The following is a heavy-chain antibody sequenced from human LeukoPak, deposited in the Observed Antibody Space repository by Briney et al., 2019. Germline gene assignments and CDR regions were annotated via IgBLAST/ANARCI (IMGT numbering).Heavy chain of an antibody. CDR1: EYTSSDFY. D-gene: IGHD1-1*01. CDR2: INPHTGAT. CDR3: ATSTVTHTRDP. Sequence: ASVKVSCQASEYTSSDFYLNWVRQAPGQGLEWMGWINPHTGATIYAQNFQGRVTMTWDASIGTGYVELTRLTSDDTALYYCATSTVTHTRDPWGQGTLVTVSS. V-gene: IGHV1-2*02. J-gene: IGHJ5*02.